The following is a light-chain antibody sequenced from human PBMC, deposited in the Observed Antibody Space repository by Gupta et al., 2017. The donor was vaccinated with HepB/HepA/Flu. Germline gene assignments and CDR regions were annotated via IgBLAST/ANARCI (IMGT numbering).Light chain of an antibody. J-gene: IGKJ5*01. CDR2: LGS. V-gene: IGKV2-28*01. CDR1: QSLLHSNGYNF. Sequence: DIVMTQSPLSLPVTPGEPASISCRSSQSLLHSNGYNFLDWYLQKPGQSPQLLIYLGSNRASGVPDRFSGSGSGTDFRLKIRSVEAEDVGIYYCIQALQTPSSTFGQGTRVEIK. CDR3: IQALQTPSST.